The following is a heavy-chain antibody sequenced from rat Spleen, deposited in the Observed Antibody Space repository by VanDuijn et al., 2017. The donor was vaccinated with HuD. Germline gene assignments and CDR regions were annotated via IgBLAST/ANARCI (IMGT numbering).Heavy chain of an antibody. CDR2: IWAGGGT. Sequence: QVRLKESGPGLVQPSQTLSLTCTVSGFSLTTYHVSWVRQPPGKSLVWMGTIWAGGGTNYNSAVKSRLSISRDTSKSQVFLKMNSLPTEDTAMYFCARTDYGYTYFDYWGQGVMVTVSS. CDR1: GFSLTTYH. D-gene: IGHD1-9*01. J-gene: IGHJ2*01. CDR3: ARTDYGYTYFDY. V-gene: IGHV2-16*01.